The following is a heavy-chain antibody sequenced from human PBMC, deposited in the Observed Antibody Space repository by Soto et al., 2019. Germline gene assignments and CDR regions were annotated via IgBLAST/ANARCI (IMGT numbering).Heavy chain of an antibody. CDR3: AKDGGGRYDFWSGYFDY. CDR2: ISYDGSNK. V-gene: IGHV3-30*18. D-gene: IGHD3-3*01. CDR1: GFTFSSYG. J-gene: IGHJ4*02. Sequence: GGSLRLSCAASGFTFSSYGMHWVRQAPGKGLEWVAVISYDGSNKYYADSVKGRFTISRDNSKNTLYLQMNSLRDEDTAVYYCAKDGGGRYDFWSGYFDYWGQGTLVTVSS.